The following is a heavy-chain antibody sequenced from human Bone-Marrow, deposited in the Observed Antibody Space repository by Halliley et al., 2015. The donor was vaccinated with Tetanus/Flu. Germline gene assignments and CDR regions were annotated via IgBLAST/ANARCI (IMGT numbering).Heavy chain of an antibody. CDR3: VRGPSGVGPVVPRFDY. CDR1: GGSINTDDYY. J-gene: IGHJ4*02. Sequence: TLSLTCAVSGGSINTDDYYWGWICQPPGKGLEWIGYISNTGSTYDSPSLRSRVTISIDTSSNQISLSVTSVTAADTAVYYCVRGPSGVGPVVPRFDYWGQGILVPVSS. V-gene: IGHV4-30-4*01. CDR2: ISNTGST. D-gene: IGHD3-3*01.